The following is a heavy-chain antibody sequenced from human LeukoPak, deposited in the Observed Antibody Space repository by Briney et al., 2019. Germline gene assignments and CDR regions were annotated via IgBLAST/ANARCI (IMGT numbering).Heavy chain of an antibody. CDR1: GGSISSSSYY. V-gene: IGHV4-39*01. Sequence: SETLSLTCTVSGGSISSSSYYWGWIRQPPGKGLEWIGNIYYSGSTYYNPSLKNRLTRSLDTSKNQFSLKLSSVTATDTAVYYCARRGYCSSTSCYEHWFDPWGQGTLVSVSS. D-gene: IGHD2-2*01. CDR2: IYYSGST. J-gene: IGHJ5*02. CDR3: ARRGYCSSTSCYEHWFDP.